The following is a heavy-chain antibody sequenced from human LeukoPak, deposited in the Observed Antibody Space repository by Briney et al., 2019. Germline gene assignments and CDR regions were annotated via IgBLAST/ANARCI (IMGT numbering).Heavy chain of an antibody. CDR2: IYYSGST. CDR3: ARPQFLWGNGMDV. V-gene: IGHV4-31*03. CDR1: GGSISSGGYY. J-gene: IGHJ6*02. D-gene: IGHD7-27*01. Sequence: SETLSLTCTVSGGSISSGGYYWSWIRQHPGKGLEWIGYIYYSGSTYYNPSLKSRVTISVDTSKNQFSLKLSSVTTADTAVYYCARPQFLWGNGMDVWGQGTTVTVSS.